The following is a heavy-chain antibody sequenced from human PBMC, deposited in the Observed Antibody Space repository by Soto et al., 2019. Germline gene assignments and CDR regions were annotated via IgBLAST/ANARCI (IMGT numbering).Heavy chain of an antibody. CDR2: ISAYNGNT. CDR1: GYTFTSYG. Sequence: ASVKVSCKASGYTFTSYGISWVRQAPGQGLEWMGWISAYNGNTNYAQKLQGRVTITTDTSTSTAYMELRSLRSDDTAVYYCARDPDSTQMFGWFGELPSYYYYMDVWGKGTTVTVSS. V-gene: IGHV1-18*01. J-gene: IGHJ6*03. CDR3: ARDPDSTQMFGWFGELPSYYYYMDV. D-gene: IGHD3-10*01.